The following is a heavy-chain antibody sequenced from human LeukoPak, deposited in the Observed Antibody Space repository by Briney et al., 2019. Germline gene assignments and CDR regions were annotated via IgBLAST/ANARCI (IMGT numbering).Heavy chain of an antibody. V-gene: IGHV3-11*01. CDR3: AGEGYGDYDGDY. CDR1: GFTFSDYY. J-gene: IGHJ4*02. Sequence: PGGSLRLSCAASGFTFSDYYMSWIRQAPGKGLEWISYINSGSNIYYADSVKGRFTISRDNAKNSLFLQMNSLRAEDTAVYYCAGEGYGDYDGDYWGQGTLVTVSS. CDR2: INSGSNI. D-gene: IGHD4-17*01.